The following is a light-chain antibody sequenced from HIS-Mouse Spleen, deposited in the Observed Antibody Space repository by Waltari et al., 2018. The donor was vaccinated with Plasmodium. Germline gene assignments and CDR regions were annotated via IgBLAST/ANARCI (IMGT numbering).Light chain of an antibody. J-gene: IGLJ2*01. CDR1: SSDVGGYNY. Sequence: QSALTQPASVSGSPGQSITISCTGTSSDVGGYNYVSWYQQHPGKAPKLMIYDVSNRTSGVLIRFSGSTLGNTASLTICGRQAEEEVDYYCSSYTSSSSLVFGGGTKLTVL. CDR2: DVS. V-gene: IGLV2-14*03. CDR3: SSYTSSSSLV.